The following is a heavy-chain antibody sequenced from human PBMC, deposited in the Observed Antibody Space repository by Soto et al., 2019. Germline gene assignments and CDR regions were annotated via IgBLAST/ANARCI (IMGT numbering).Heavy chain of an antibody. Sequence: GASVKVSCKASGYTFTSYGISWVRQAPGQGLEWMGWISAYNGNTNYAQKFQGRVTMTRDTSTSTVYMELSSLRSEDTAVYYCARGFYDSSGSHDAFDIWGQGTMVTVSS. V-gene: IGHV1-18*01. CDR3: ARGFYDSSGSHDAFDI. D-gene: IGHD3-22*01. CDR1: GYTFTSYG. J-gene: IGHJ3*02. CDR2: ISAYNGNT.